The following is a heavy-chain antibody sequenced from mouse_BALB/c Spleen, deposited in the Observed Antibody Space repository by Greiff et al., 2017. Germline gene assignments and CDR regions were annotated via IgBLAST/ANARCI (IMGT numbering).Heavy chain of an antibody. CDR1: GYSITSDYA. CDR2: ISYSGST. CDR3: ARRGGHDY. Sequence: EVKLVESGPGLVKPSQSLSLTCTVTGYSITSDYAWNWIRQFPGNKLEWMGYISYSGSTSYNPSLKSRISITRDTSKNQFFLQLNSVTTEDTATYYCARRGGHDYWGQGTTLTVSS. J-gene: IGHJ2*01. V-gene: IGHV3-2*02.